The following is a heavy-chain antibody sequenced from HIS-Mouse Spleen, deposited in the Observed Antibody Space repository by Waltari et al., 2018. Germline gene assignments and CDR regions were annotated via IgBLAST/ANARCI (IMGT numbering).Heavy chain of an antibody. CDR1: GGSISSSSYF. CDR2: IYYSGST. CDR3: AREIPYSSSWYDWYFDL. D-gene: IGHD6-13*01. J-gene: IGHJ2*01. V-gene: IGHV4-39*07. Sequence: QLQLQESGPGLVQPSETLSPTCTVSGGSISSSSYFWGRIRQPPGKGLEWIGSIYYSGSTYYNPSLKSRVTISVDTSKNQFSLKLSSVTAADTAVYYCAREIPYSSSWYDWYFDLWGRGTLVTVSS.